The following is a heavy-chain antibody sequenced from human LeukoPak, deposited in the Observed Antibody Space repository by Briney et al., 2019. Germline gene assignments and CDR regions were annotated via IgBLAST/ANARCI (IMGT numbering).Heavy chain of an antibody. CDR2: ISGSGGST. CDR1: GFTFSSYD. D-gene: IGHD1-26*01. CDR3: AKDRASGTYFDY. V-gene: IGHV3-23*01. Sequence: TGESLRLSCAASGFTFSSYDMSWVRQGPGKGLEWVSAISGSGGSTYFADSLKGRFTISRDNSKNTVYLQMNSLRAEDTAVYYCAKDRASGTYFDYWGQGALVTVSS. J-gene: IGHJ4*02.